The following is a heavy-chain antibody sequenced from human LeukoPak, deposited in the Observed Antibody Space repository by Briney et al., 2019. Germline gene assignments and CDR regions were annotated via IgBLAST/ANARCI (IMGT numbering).Heavy chain of an antibody. Sequence: GGSLRLSCAASGFTFSSYGMHWVRQAPGKGLEWVAFIRYDGSNKYYADSVKGRFTISRDNSKNTLYLQMNSLRAEDTAVYYCAINGVYDSSDFQHWGQGTLVTVSS. J-gene: IGHJ1*01. CDR2: IRYDGSNK. D-gene: IGHD3-22*01. V-gene: IGHV3-30*02. CDR1: GFTFSSYG. CDR3: AINGVYDSSDFQH.